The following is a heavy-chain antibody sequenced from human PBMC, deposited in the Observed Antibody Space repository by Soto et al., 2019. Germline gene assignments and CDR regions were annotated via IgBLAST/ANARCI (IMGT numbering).Heavy chain of an antibody. J-gene: IGHJ4*02. D-gene: IGHD6-19*01. CDR1: GFTFSAYA. V-gene: IGHV3-64D*06. Sequence: AGGSLRLSCSASGFTFSAYAMHWVRQAPGKGLEYVSSISPDGEKTFHADSVKDRFTVSRDNSRNILYLQMNSLRDDDTAAYYCVKGGLALATAGRAQIDFWGQGTLVTVSS. CDR2: ISPDGEKT. CDR3: VKGGLALATAGRAQIDF.